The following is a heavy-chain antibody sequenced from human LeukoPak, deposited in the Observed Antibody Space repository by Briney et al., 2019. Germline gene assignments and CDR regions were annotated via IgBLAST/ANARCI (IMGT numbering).Heavy chain of an antibody. Sequence: ASVKVSCKSSGYTFTSYDINWVRQATGQGLEWMGWMNPNSGNTGYAQKFQGRVTMTRNTSISTAYMELSSLRSEDTAVYYCARGRSGYDFWSGYLYYYYYGMDVWGQGTTVTVSS. CDR2: MNPNSGNT. V-gene: IGHV1-8*01. D-gene: IGHD3-3*01. CDR3: ARGRSGYDFWSGYLYYYYYGMDV. J-gene: IGHJ6*02. CDR1: GYTFTSYD.